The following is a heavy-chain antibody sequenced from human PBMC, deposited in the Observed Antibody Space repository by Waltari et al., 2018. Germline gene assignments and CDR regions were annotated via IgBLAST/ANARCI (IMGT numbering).Heavy chain of an antibody. CDR2: IYWNDDQ. Sequence: QITLKESGPTLVKPTQTLTLTCTCSGFSLPSYGVGVGWIRQPPGKTLQWLALIYWNDDQRYSPSLKSRLTISRDPSKHQVVLTMTNMDVVDTGIYYCAHRRGQAWMISDAFDVWGQGTTVTVSS. J-gene: IGHJ3*01. CDR3: AHRRGQAWMISDAFDV. V-gene: IGHV2-5*01. CDR1: GFSLPSYGVG. D-gene: IGHD3-16*01.